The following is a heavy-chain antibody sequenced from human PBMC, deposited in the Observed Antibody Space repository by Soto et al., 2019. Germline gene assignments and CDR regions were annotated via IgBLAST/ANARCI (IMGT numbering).Heavy chain of an antibody. J-gene: IGHJ6*02. Sequence: ASVKVSCKASGYTFTSYGISWVRQAPGQGLEWMGWISAYNGNTNYAQKLQGRVTMATDTSTSTAYMELRSLRSDDTAVYCCARKSGWYFDDYYGMDVWGQGTTVTVSS. D-gene: IGHD6-19*01. CDR3: ARKSGWYFDDYYGMDV. CDR2: ISAYNGNT. CDR1: GYTFTSYG. V-gene: IGHV1-18*01.